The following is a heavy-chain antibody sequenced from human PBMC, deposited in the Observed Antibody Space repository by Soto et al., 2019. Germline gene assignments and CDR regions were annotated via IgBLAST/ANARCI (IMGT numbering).Heavy chain of an antibody. Sequence: GGSLRLSCAASGFTFSSFGMSWVRQAPGKGLEWISGTSGSGSDTYYADSVKGRFTISRDNSKNTLYLQMNSLRAEDTAVYYCAKDRRFTAILDYWGQGTLVTVSS. D-gene: IGHD5-18*01. CDR3: AKDRRFTAILDY. CDR2: TSGSGSDT. CDR1: GFTFSSFG. J-gene: IGHJ4*02. V-gene: IGHV3-23*01.